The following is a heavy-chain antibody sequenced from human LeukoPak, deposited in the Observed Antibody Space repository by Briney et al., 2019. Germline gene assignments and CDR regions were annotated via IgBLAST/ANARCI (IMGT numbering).Heavy chain of an antibody. V-gene: IGHV2-5*05. CDR1: GFSLSTSGVG. CDR3: AHKLRAGAFDI. CDR2: IYWDDDK. D-gene: IGHD3-3*01. J-gene: IGHJ3*02. Sequence: SGPTLVNPXQTLTLTCTFSGFSLSTSGVGVGGIRQPPGKALEWLALIYWDDDKRYGPSLKSRLTITKDTSKNQVVLTMTNMDPVDTATYYCAHKLRAGAFDIWGQGTMVTVSS.